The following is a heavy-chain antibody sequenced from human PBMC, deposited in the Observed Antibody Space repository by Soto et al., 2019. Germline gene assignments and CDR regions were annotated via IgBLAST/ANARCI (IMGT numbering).Heavy chain of an antibody. Sequence: GSLRLSCAASGFTVSSNYMSWVRQAPGKGLEWVSVIYSGGSTYYADSVKGRFTISRDNSKNTLYLQMNSLRAEDTAVYYCARGVPHPAAALDYYFDYWGQGTLVTVSS. D-gene: IGHD6-13*01. V-gene: IGHV3-53*01. J-gene: IGHJ4*02. CDR1: GFTVSSNY. CDR3: ARGVPHPAAALDYYFDY. CDR2: IYSGGST.